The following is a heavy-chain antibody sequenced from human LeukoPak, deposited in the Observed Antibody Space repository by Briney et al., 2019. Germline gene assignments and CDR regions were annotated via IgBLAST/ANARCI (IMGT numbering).Heavy chain of an antibody. D-gene: IGHD1-26*01. J-gene: IGHJ3*02. V-gene: IGHV3-23*01. CDR3: ARDHLVGATRNDAFDI. Sequence: GGSLRLSCAASGFTFSSYAMSWVRQAPGKGLEWVSAISGSGGSTYYADSVKGRFTISRDNSKNTLYLQMNSLRAEDTAVYYCARDHLVGATRNDAFDIWGQGTMVTVSS. CDR2: ISGSGGST. CDR1: GFTFSSYA.